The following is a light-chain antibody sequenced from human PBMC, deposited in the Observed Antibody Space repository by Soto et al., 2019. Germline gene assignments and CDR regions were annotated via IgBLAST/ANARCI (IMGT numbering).Light chain of an antibody. CDR2: DVS. CDR3: SSYTSSSTLDYV. J-gene: IGLJ1*01. Sequence: QSLLTQPAFVSGSAGEPITISCTGTSSDVGGYNYVSWYQQHPGKAPKLMIYDVSNRPSGVSNRFSGSKSGNTASLTISGLQAEDEADYYCSSYTSSSTLDYVFGTGT. V-gene: IGLV2-14*01. CDR1: SSDVGGYNY.